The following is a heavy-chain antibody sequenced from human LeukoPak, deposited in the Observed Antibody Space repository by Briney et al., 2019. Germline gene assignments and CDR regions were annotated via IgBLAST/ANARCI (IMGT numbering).Heavy chain of an antibody. D-gene: IGHD3-16*01. J-gene: IGHJ4*02. CDR3: TRVEPRTGDDDRLDY. Sequence: GGSLRLSCTASGFTFGDYAMSWFRQAPGKGLEWVGFIRSKAYGGTTEYAASVKGRFTISRDDSKSIAYLQMNSLKTEDTAVYYCTRVEPRTGDDDRLDYWGQGTLVTVSS. V-gene: IGHV3-49*03. CDR1: GFTFGDYA. CDR2: IRSKAYGGTT.